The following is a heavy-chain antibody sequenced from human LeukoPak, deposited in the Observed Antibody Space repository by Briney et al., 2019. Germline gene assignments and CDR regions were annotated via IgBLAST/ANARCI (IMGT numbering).Heavy chain of an antibody. CDR1: GGSISSGGYS. V-gene: IGHV4-30-2*01. D-gene: IGHD3-10*01. CDR2: IYHSGST. Sequence: SETLSLTCAVSGGSISSGGYSWSWIRQPPGKGLEWIGYIYHSGSTYYNPSLKSRVTISVDRSKNQFSLKLSSVTAADTAVYYCARGGGFGEMLNDAFDIWGQGTMVTVSS. CDR3: ARGGGFGEMLNDAFDI. J-gene: IGHJ3*02.